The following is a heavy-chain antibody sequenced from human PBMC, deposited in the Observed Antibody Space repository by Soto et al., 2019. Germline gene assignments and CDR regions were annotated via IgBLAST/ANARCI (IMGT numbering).Heavy chain of an antibody. D-gene: IGHD1-26*01. Sequence: GGSLRLSCAASGFTFSSYGMHWVRQAPGKGLEWVAVIWYDGSNKYYADSVKGRFTISRDNSKNTLYLQMNSLRAEDTAVYYFARDGWGGGATWHYYYYGMDVWGQGTTVTVSS. CDR1: GFTFSSYG. CDR2: IWYDGSNK. CDR3: ARDGWGGGATWHYYYYGMDV. J-gene: IGHJ6*02. V-gene: IGHV3-33*01.